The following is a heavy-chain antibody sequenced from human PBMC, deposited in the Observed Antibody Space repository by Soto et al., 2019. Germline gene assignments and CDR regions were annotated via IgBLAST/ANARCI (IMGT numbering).Heavy chain of an antibody. V-gene: IGHV3-23*01. D-gene: IGHD3-9*01. CDR2: ISGSSDSK. J-gene: IGHJ4*02. CDR1: GFTFIIYA. Sequence: GGSLRLSCAASGFTFIIYAMSWVRQAPGKGLERVSAISGSSDSKYYADSVKGRFTISRDNSKYTLYLQMNSLRAEDTVVFFFFKQKTAYDILTGYIDYWGQGTQVTVSS. CDR3: FKQKTAYDILTGYIDY.